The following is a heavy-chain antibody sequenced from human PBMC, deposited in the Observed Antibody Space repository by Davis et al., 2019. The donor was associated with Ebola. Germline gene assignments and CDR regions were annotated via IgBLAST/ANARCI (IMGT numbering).Heavy chain of an antibody. CDR1: GFTFSSYE. J-gene: IGHJ4*02. D-gene: IGHD5/OR15-5a*01. Sequence: GESLKISCEASGFTFSSYEMNWVRQAPGEGLEWVSYISQTGTIYYADSVKGRFTISRDNSKKTLDLEMNNLRAEDTAIYYCATYPKGDTSVFDYWGQGTRVTVSS. V-gene: IGHV3-48*03. CDR3: ATYPKGDTSVFDY. CDR2: ISQTGTI.